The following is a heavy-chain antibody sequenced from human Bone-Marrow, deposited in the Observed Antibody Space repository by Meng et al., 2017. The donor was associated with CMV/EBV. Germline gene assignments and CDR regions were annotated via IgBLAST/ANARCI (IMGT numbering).Heavy chain of an antibody. J-gene: IGHJ6*02. D-gene: IGHD2-15*01. CDR2: IKQDGSEK. Sequence: GGSLRLSCAASGFTFSSYWMSWVRQAPGKGLEWVANIKQDGSEKYYADSVKGRFTISRDNAKNSLYLQMNSLRAEDTAVYYCARDKRVVAFTSYHYGMDVWGQGTTVTVSS. V-gene: IGHV3-7*01. CDR3: ARDKRVVAFTSYHYGMDV. CDR1: GFTFSSYW.